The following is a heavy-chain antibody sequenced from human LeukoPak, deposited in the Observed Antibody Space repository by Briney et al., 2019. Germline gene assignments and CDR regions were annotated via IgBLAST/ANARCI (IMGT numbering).Heavy chain of an antibody. Sequence: PGWSLRLSCAVSGFIFSSNWMSWVRQAPGKGLEWVANIKQDGSERYYVDSVKGRFTISRDNAKNSLYLQMNSLRAEDTAVYYCARVLRYFDWLTDYFDYWGQGTLVTVSS. D-gene: IGHD3-9*01. CDR2: IKQDGSER. J-gene: IGHJ4*02. CDR3: ARVLRYFDWLTDYFDY. CDR1: GFIFSSNW. V-gene: IGHV3-7*01.